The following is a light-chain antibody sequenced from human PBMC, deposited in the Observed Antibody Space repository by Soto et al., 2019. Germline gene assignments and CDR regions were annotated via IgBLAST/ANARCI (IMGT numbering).Light chain of an antibody. CDR2: GAS. CDR3: QQYNKWPRT. CDR1: QSVSSN. J-gene: IGKJ1*01. Sequence: EILMTQSPATVSVSPGERATLSCRASQSVSSNLAWYQQKPGQAPSILFYGASTRATGIPARFSGSGSGTEFTLTIGSLQSEDFAVYYCQQYNKWPRTFGQGTKV. V-gene: IGKV3-15*01.